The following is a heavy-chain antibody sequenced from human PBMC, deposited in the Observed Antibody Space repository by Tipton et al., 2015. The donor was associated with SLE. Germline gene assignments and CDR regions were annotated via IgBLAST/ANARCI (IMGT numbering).Heavy chain of an antibody. CDR1: GFTFSDYY. J-gene: IGHJ4*02. CDR3: ARGVRDGYFDY. V-gene: IGHV4-59*12. D-gene: IGHD5-24*01. Sequence: GSLRLSCAASGFTFSDYYMSWIRQAPGKGLEWIGYIYYSGSTYYNPSLKSRVTISVDTSKNQFSLKLSSVTAADTAVYYCARGVRDGYFDYWGQGTLVTVSS. CDR2: IYYSGST.